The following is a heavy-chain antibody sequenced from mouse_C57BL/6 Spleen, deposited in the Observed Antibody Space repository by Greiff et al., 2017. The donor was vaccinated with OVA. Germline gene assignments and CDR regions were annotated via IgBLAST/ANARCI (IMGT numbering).Heavy chain of an antibody. V-gene: IGHV5-16*01. J-gene: IGHJ4*01. CDR2: INYDGSST. Sequence: EVMLVESEGGLVQPGSSMKLSCTASGFTFSDYYMAWVRQVPEKGLEWVANINYDGSSTYYLDSLKSRFIISRDNAKNILYLQMSSLKSEDTATYYCARGSIRRLRESYYAMDYWGQGTSVTVSS. CDR3: ARGSIRRLRESYYAMDY. CDR1: GFTFSDYY. D-gene: IGHD2-4*01.